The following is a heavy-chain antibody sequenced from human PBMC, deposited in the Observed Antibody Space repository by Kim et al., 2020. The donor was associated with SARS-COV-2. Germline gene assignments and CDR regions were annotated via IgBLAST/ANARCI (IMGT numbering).Heavy chain of an antibody. V-gene: IGHV1-2*04. CDR3: ARLGYSGYDWGGMDV. D-gene: IGHD5-12*01. CDR1: GYTFTGYY. J-gene: IGHJ6*02. Sequence: ASVKVSCKASGYTFTGYYMHWVRQAPGQGLEWMGWINPNSGGTNYAQKFQGWVTMTRDTSISTAYVELSRLRSDDTAVYYCARLGYSGYDWGGMDVWGQGTTVTVSS. CDR2: INPNSGGT.